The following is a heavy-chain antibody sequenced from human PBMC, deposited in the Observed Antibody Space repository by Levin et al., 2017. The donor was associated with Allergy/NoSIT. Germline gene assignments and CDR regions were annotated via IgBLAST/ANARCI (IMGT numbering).Heavy chain of an antibody. Sequence: TGGSLRLSCAASGFTFTYYAMTWVRQAPGKGLEWVSAISGSGSSAYYADSVKGRFTISRDNSKNTLFLQMNSLRAEDTAVYFCAKLPLASAGEGARWFDPWGQGTLVTVSS. J-gene: IGHJ5*02. CDR2: ISGSGSSA. V-gene: IGHV3-23*01. D-gene: IGHD6-13*01. CDR3: AKLPLASAGEGARWFDP. CDR1: GFTFTYYA.